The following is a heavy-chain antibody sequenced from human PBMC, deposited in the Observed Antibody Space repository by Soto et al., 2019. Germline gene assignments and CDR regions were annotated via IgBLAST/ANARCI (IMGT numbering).Heavy chain of an antibody. V-gene: IGHV5-51*01. Sequence: PGEALKISCKGSGYSFTSYWTGWVSQMPGKGQDRMGIIYPCDSDTRYSPSFQGQVTISADKSIRTAYLQWSSLKASDTAMYYCARRGYCSGGSCYQEDYGMDVWGQGTRVTVSS. CDR1: GYSFTSYW. CDR2: IYPCDSDT. J-gene: IGHJ6*02. CDR3: ARRGYCSGGSCYQEDYGMDV. D-gene: IGHD2-15*01.